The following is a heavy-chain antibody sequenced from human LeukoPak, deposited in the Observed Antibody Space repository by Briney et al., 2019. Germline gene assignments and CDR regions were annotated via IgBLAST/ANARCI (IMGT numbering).Heavy chain of an antibody. CDR1: DDSISDYY. J-gene: IGHJ4*02. V-gene: IGHV4-59*01. D-gene: IGHD3-16*01. Sequence: SETLSLTCTVSDDSISDYYRGWTRQPPGKGLVWIGYFHNSGTSTYNPSLKSRVTISADTSKNQFSLKLNSLTTADTAVYYCTRGAGWLIDYWGQGILVTVSS. CDR2: FHNSGTS. CDR3: TRGAGWLIDY.